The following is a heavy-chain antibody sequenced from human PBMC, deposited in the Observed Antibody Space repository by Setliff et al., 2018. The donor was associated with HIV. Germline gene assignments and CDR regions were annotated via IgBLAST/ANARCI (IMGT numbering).Heavy chain of an antibody. Sequence: SETLSLTCTVSGGSISNYYWSWIRQPPGKGLEWIGYINRSGTPNYNPSLESRVTISVDSSKNRVSLKLSSVTAADTAVYYCARSAISMIRGQGYYYGMDVWGQGTTVTVSS. CDR2: INRSGTP. D-gene: IGHD3-10*01. CDR3: ARSAISMIRGQGYYYGMDV. V-gene: IGHV4-4*09. J-gene: IGHJ6*02. CDR1: GGSISNYY.